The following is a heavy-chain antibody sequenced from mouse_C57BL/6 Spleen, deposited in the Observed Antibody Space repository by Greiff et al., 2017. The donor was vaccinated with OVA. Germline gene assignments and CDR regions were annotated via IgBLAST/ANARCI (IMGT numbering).Heavy chain of an antibody. J-gene: IGHJ4*01. CDR2: IWSGGST. CDR1: GFSFTSYC. CDR3: AKLPSY. V-gene: IGHV2-5*01. Sequence: VQLQQSGPGLVLPSPSLSISCTVSGFSFTSYCVHWVRQSPGQGLEWLGVIWSGGSTDYNAAFMSRMSITKDNSKSQVFFKMNSLQADDTAIYYCAKLPSYWGQGTSVTVSS.